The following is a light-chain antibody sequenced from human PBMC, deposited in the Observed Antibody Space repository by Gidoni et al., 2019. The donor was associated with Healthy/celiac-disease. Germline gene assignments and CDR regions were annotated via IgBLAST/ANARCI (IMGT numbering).Light chain of an antibody. Sequence: DIVLTQSPGTLSLSPGESATRSCSASQSVSSSYLAWYQQKPGQAPRLLIYGASSRATGIPDRFSGSGSGTDFTLTISRLEPEDFAVYYCQQYGSSPLTFGGGTKVEIK. CDR1: QSVSSSY. CDR3: QQYGSSPLT. CDR2: GAS. J-gene: IGKJ4*01. V-gene: IGKV3-20*01.